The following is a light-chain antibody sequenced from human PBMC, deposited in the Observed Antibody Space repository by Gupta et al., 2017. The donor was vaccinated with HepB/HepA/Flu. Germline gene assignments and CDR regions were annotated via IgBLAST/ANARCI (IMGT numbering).Light chain of an antibody. Sequence: DIQLTQSPSFLSASVGDRVSMTILASQDISTSLAWYQQKAGEGPKLLIYAGSTGNTAVPSRFSGSGSGTEFTLTISSLQPEDFEIYYCQRFYQYPVTFGGGTKVEIK. CDR2: AGS. CDR3: QRFYQYPVT. J-gene: IGKJ4*01. CDR1: QDISTS. V-gene: IGKV1-9*01.